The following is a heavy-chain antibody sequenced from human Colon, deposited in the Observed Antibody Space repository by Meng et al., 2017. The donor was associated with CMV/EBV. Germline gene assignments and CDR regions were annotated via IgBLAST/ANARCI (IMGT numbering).Heavy chain of an antibody. J-gene: IGHJ4*02. CDR2: VYYNGNT. CDR1: GGSISTNSYY. D-gene: IGHD2-15*01. Sequence: SETLSLTCSVSGGSISTNSYYWGWIRQPPGKGLEWIGSVYYNGNTYLNPSLERRVTMSRGTSKNQFSLKLSSVTAADTAVYYCASIPRGILIRLFDFWGQGTLVTVSS. CDR3: ASIPRGILIRLFDF. V-gene: IGHV4-39*07.